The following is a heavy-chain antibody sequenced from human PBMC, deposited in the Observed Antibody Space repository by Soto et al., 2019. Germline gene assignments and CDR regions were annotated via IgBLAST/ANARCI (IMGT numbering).Heavy chain of an antibody. J-gene: IGHJ6*02. CDR2: IDPSDSYT. CDR3: ATSFISSSTSCSLTGYYYYGMDV. D-gene: IGHD2-2*01. V-gene: IGHV5-10-1*01. CDR1: GYSFTSYW. Sequence: GESLKISCKGSGYSFTSYWISWLRQMPGKGLEGMGRIDPSDSYTNYSPSFQAHVTISADKSISTAYLQWSSLKASYTAMYYCATSFISSSTSCSLTGYYYYGMDVWGQGTTVTVSS.